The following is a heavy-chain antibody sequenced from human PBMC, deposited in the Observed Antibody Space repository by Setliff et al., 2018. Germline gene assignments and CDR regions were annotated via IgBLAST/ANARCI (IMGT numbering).Heavy chain of an antibody. CDR2: VHYSGDS. D-gene: IGHD3-10*01. J-gene: IGHJ4*02. Sequence: SETLSLTCTVSGDSMSSYYWSWIRQSPGKGLEWIGYVHYSGDSNYNPSLKSRVTMSVDTSKDQFSLNLRSVTAAGTAVYYCARQPSSGSYYNPRPYYFDFWGQGTLVTVSS. CDR3: ARQPSSGSYYNPRPYYFDF. CDR1: GDSMSSYY. V-gene: IGHV4-59*01.